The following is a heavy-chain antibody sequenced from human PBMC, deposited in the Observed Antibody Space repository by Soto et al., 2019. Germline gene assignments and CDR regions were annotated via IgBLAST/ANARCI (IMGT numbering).Heavy chain of an antibody. D-gene: IGHD3-3*02. CDR2: IIPIFGTA. V-gene: IGHV1-69*05. Sequence: QVQLVQSGAEVKKPGSSVKVSCKASGGTFSSYAISWVRQAPGQGLEWMGGIIPIFGTANYAQKFQGRVTITXXEXPXXAYVELSSLRSEDMAVYYCASCPASSWPFSYWFDPWGQGTLVTVSS. J-gene: IGHJ5*02. CDR3: ASCPASSWPFSYWFDP. CDR1: GGTFSSYA.